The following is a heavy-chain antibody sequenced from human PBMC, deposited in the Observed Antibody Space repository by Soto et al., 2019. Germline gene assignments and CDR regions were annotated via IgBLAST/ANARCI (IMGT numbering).Heavy chain of an antibody. Sequence: PSETLSLTCTVSGGSISSGDYYWSWIRQPPGKGLEWIGYIYYSGSTYYNPSLKSRVTISVDTSKNQFSLKLSSVTAADTAVYYCARGGEGGLRDYWGQGTLVTVSS. CDR3: ARGGEGGLRDY. V-gene: IGHV4-30-4*01. CDR1: GGSISSGDYY. J-gene: IGHJ4*02. CDR2: IYYSGST. D-gene: IGHD1-26*01.